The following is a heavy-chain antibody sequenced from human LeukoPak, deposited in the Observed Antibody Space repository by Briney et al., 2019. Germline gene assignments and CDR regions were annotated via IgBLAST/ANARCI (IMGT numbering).Heavy chain of an antibody. J-gene: IGHJ5*02. CDR3: ARVFRLGYYDILTGYYHT. V-gene: IGHV1-2*02. D-gene: IGHD3-9*01. CDR1: GYTFTGYY. CDR2: INPSSGGT. Sequence: ASVKVSCKASGYTFTGYYMHWVRQAPGQGPEWMGWINPSSGGTNYAQKFQGRVTMTRDTSISTAYMELSRLRSDDTAVYYCARVFRLGYYDILTGYYHTWGQGTLVTVSS.